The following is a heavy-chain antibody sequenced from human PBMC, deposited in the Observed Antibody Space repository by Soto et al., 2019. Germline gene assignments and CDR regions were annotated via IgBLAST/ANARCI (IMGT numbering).Heavy chain of an antibody. CDR2: INAGNGNT. J-gene: IGHJ5*02. CDR1: GYTFTSYA. CDR3: AWLWGAGGFDP. V-gene: IGHV1-3*01. Sequence: QVQLVQSGAEVKKPGASVKVSCKASGYTFTSYAMHWVRQAPGQRLEWMGWINAGNGNTKYSQKCQGRVTITRDTSASTAYMELSSLRSEDTAVYYCAWLWGAGGFDPWGQGTLVTVSS. D-gene: IGHD3-10*01.